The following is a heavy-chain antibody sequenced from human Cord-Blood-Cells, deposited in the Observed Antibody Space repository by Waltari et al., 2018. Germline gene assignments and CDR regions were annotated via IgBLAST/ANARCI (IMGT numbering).Heavy chain of an antibody. Sequence: QVQLQESGPGLVKPSETLSLTCTVSGGSISSYYWSWIRQPPGKGLEWIGYIYYSGRTNYNPSLKSRVTISVDTSKNQFSLKLSSVTAADTAVYYCARDDGEYCSGGSCYSAFDIWGQGTMVTVSS. CDR3: ARDDGEYCSGGSCYSAFDI. J-gene: IGHJ3*02. CDR2: IYYSGRT. V-gene: IGHV4-59*01. CDR1: GGSISSYY. D-gene: IGHD2-15*01.